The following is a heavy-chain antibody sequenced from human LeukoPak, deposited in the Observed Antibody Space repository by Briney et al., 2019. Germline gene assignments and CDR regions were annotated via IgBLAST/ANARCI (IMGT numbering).Heavy chain of an antibody. CDR2: IYTSGST. CDR1: GGSISSYY. Sequence: SETLSLTCTVSGGSISSYYWSWIRQPPGKGLEWIGYIYTSGSTNYNPSLKSRVTISVDTSKNQFSLNLSSVTAADPAVYSCARQMDALNNWNQGWFDPWGQGTLPTAPS. V-gene: IGHV4-4*09. J-gene: IGHJ5*02. CDR3: ARQMDALNNWNQGWFDP. D-gene: IGHD1-20*01.